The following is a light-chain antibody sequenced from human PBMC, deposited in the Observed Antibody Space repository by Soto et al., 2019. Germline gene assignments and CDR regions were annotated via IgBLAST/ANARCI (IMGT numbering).Light chain of an antibody. V-gene: IGKV3-20*01. CDR2: GAS. J-gene: IGKJ2*01. Sequence: EIVSTQSPGTLSLSPGERATLSCRASQSVSSSYLAWYQQKPGQAPRLLIYGASSRATGIPDRFSGSGSGTDFTLTICRLEPEDFAVYYCQQYASSPVYTFGQGTKLEIK. CDR1: QSVSSSY. CDR3: QQYASSPVYT.